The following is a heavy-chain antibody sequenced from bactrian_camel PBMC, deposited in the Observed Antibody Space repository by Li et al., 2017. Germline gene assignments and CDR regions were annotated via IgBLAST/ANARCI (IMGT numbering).Heavy chain of an antibody. D-gene: IGHD5*01. CDR2: ILENGTT. CDR1: GLTLDDYA. V-gene: IGHV3S61*01. CDR3: AVDHGSCWPNLSPLHWDY. Sequence: SLRLSCTVSGLTLDDYAAGWFHQAPGKERVVVSTILENGTTYYTDSVKGRFTISRDKVKETMYLQMNNLKPEDTAMYNCAVDHGSCWPNLSPLHWDYWGQGTQVTVS. J-gene: IGHJ4*01.